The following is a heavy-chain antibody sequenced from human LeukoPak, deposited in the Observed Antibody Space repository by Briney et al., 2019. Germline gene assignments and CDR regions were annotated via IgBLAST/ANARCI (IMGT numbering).Heavy chain of an antibody. CDR2: INHSGST. Sequence: SETLSLTCTVSGGSISSYYWSWIRQPPGKGLEWIGEINHSGSTNYNPSLKSRVTISVDTSKNQFSLKLSSVTAADTAVYYCARLSHNYWGQGTLVTVSS. J-gene: IGHJ4*02. CDR1: GGSISSYY. D-gene: IGHD3-3*02. V-gene: IGHV4-34*01. CDR3: ARLSHNY.